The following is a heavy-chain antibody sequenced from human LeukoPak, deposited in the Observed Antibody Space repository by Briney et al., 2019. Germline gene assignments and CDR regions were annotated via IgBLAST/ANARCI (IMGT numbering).Heavy chain of an antibody. Sequence: PGRSLRLSCAASGFTFDDYAMHWVRQAPGKGLEWVSSISRSSSYINYADSLKGRFTISRDNAKNSVYLRMNSLRAEDTAVYYCARVYQGVAIFDGIDYWGQGTLVTVSS. V-gene: IGHV3-21*01. CDR2: ISRSSSYI. CDR1: GFTFDDYA. J-gene: IGHJ4*02. D-gene: IGHD3-3*01. CDR3: ARVYQGVAIFDGIDY.